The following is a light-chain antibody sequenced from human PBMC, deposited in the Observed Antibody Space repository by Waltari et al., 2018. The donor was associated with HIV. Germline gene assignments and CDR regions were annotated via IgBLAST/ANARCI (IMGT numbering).Light chain of an antibody. CDR1: QSVTTY. CDR3: QQRSTWPRT. Sequence: IVLTQSPATLSLSPGARAHLSCRASQSVTTYLAWYQQKPGQAPRLLIYDASNRATGIPARFSGSGSGTDFTLTISSLEPEDFAVYYCQQRSTWPRTFGQGTKVEIK. V-gene: IGKV3-11*01. J-gene: IGKJ1*01. CDR2: DAS.